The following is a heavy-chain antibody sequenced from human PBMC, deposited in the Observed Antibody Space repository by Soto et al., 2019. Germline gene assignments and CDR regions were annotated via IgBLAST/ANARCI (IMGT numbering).Heavy chain of an antibody. J-gene: IGHJ4*02. Sequence: QVQLQGSCPGQVKPSETLSLTYTVSGDSISDYFYWSWIRQPAGKGLEWIGRIYTDGNTKYNPSLKSRVTLSLDKSKNQFSLRLSSVTAADTAVYYFAREVRGGFTGIFDQWGRGSRVTVSS. CDR3: AREVRGGFTGIFDQ. D-gene: IGHD2-15*01. V-gene: IGHV4-4*07. CDR1: GDSISDYFY. CDR2: IYTDGNT.